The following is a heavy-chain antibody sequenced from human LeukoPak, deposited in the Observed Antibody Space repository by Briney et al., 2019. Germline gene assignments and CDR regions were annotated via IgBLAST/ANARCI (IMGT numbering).Heavy chain of an antibody. J-gene: IGHJ4*02. CDR2: IYHSGSP. CDR3: ARVNINNWHSCDY. D-gene: IGHD1-1*01. V-gene: IGHV4-4*02. CDR1: GGSISSNNW. Sequence: SETLSLTCAVSGGSISSNNWWGWVRQPPGQGLEWIGEIYHSGSPNYNPSLKSRVTISVDKSRNHFSLNLSSVTAADTAVYYCARVNINNWHSCDYWGQGTLVTVSS.